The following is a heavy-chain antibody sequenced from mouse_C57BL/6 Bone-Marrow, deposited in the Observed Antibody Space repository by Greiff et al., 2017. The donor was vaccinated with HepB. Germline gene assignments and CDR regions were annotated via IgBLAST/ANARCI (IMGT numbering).Heavy chain of an antibody. CDR2: IWSGGST. CDR1: GFSLTSYG. Sequence: QVQLKESGPGLVQPSQSLSITCTVSGFSLTSYGVHWVRQSPGKGLEWLGVIWSGGSTDYNAAFISRLSISKDNSKSQVFFKMNSLQADDTAIYYCARNNYDYPAWFAYWGQGTLVTVSA. J-gene: IGHJ3*01. CDR3: ARNNYDYPAWFAY. D-gene: IGHD2-4*01. V-gene: IGHV2-2*01.